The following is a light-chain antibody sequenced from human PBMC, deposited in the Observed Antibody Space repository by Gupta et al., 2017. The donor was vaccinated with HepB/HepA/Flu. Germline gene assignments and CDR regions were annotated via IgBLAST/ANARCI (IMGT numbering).Light chain of an antibody. CDR2: GVS. Sequence: DIQMTQSPSSLSASVGDRVIITCRASQTIRSHLNWYQQKPGKAPKLLIYGVSNLQSGVPSRFSGCESGTDFTLTSRRLQHDASSTYYRHHTYLHITFGGGTQVEIE. CDR3: HHTYLHIT. J-gene: IGKJ4*01. V-gene: IGKV1-39*01. CDR1: QTIRSH.